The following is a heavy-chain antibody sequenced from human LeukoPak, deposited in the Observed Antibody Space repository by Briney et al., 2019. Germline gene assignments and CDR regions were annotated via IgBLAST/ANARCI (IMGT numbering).Heavy chain of an antibody. CDR1: GGSINSYY. CDR3: ARDIGYTFGYDY. Sequence: PSETLSLTCSVSGGSINSYYWSWIRQPPGKGLEWIGYIYHSGSTNYNPSLKSRVTISIDTSRTQFSLKLSSVTAADTAVYYCARDIGYTFGYDYWGQGALVTVSS. V-gene: IGHV4-59*01. D-gene: IGHD5-12*01. J-gene: IGHJ4*02. CDR2: IYHSGST.